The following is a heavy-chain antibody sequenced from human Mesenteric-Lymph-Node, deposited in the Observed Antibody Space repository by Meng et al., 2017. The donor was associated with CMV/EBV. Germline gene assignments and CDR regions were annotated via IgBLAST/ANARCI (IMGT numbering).Heavy chain of an antibody. CDR3: AREVSWDALDF. J-gene: IGHJ3*01. Sequence: GGSLRLSCAASGFTFSSYEFNWVRQPPGKGLEWLSYISDSGSTIYYADSVKGRFTISRDNAKNSLCLQLNSLRGEDTAVYYCAREVSWDALDFWGQGTMVTVSS. CDR2: ISDSGSTI. CDR1: GFTFSSYE. V-gene: IGHV3-48*03.